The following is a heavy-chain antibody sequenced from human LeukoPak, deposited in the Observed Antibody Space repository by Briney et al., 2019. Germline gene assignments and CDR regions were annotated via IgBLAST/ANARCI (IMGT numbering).Heavy chain of an antibody. CDR1: GGSFSGYY. CDR3: ARRGSRGYYYYYYMDV. J-gene: IGHJ6*03. V-gene: IGHV4-34*01. CDR2: INHSGST. Sequence: SETLSLTCAVYGGSFSGYYWSWIRQPPGKGLEWIGEINHSGSTNYNPSLKSRVTISVDTSKNQFSLKLSSVTAADTAVYYCARRGSRGYYYYYYMDVWGKGTTVTIPS. D-gene: IGHD6-13*01.